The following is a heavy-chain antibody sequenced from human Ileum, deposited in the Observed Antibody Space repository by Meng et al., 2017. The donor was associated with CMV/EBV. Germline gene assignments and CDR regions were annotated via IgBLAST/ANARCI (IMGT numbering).Heavy chain of an antibody. D-gene: IGHD1-1*01. J-gene: IGHJ4*02. Sequence: RLSCAASGFTFSRYGMNWVRQAPGKGLAWVSGININGENTYYADSVKGRFTISRDNSKNTLYLQMNSLRAADTAIYYCATEDWNADYRGQGTLVTVSS. CDR1: GFTFSRYG. V-gene: IGHV3-23*01. CDR2: ININGENT. CDR3: ATEDWNADY.